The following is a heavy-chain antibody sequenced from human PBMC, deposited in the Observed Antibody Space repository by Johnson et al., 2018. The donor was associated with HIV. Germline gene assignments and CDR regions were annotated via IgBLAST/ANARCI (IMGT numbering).Heavy chain of an antibody. V-gene: IGHV3-11*04. D-gene: IGHD1-7*01. CDR3: ARVEWELELLGAFDI. CDR2: ISSSGSTI. Sequence: QVQLVESGGGLVKPGGSLRFSCVASGFTFSDDYMSWIRQAPGKGLAWISYISSSGSTIYYVDSVKGRFTISRDNAKNSLYLQMNSLRAEDTAVYYCARVEWELELLGAFDIWGQGTMVTVSS. J-gene: IGHJ3*02. CDR1: GFTFSDDY.